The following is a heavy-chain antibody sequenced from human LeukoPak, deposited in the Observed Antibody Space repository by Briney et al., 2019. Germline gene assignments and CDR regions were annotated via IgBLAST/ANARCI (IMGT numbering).Heavy chain of an antibody. D-gene: IGHD4-11*01. CDR1: GFTFSSYA. CDR2: ISGSGGST. Sequence: GGSLRLSCAASGFTFSSYAMSWVRQAPGKGLEWVSAISGSGGSTYYADSVKGRFTISRDNSKNTLYLQMNSLRAEDTAVYYCAKVGYSSRGNYYYYYYMDVWGKGTTVTVSS. J-gene: IGHJ6*03. V-gene: IGHV3-23*01. CDR3: AKVGYSSRGNYYYYYYMDV.